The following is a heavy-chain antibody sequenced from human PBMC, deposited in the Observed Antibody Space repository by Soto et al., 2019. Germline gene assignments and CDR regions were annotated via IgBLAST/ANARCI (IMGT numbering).Heavy chain of an antibody. Sequence: GGSLRLSCAASGFTFSSYAMSWVRQAPGKGLEWVSAISGSGGSTYYADSVKGRFTISRDNSKNTLYLQMNSLRAEDTAVYYCAKVGCSGGSCYYGYFQHWGQGTLVTVSS. CDR3: AKVGCSGGSCYYGYFQH. V-gene: IGHV3-23*01. CDR1: GFTFSSYA. D-gene: IGHD2-15*01. CDR2: ISGSGGST. J-gene: IGHJ1*01.